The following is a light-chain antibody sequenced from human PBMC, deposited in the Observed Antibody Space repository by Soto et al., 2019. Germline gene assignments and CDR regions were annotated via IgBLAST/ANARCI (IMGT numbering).Light chain of an antibody. CDR2: DVT. J-gene: IGLJ1*01. CDR1: NSDVGGYHY. CDR3: SSYTSGSTYV. Sequence: QSVLTQPASVSGSPGQSITISCTGTNSDVGGYHYVSWYQQHPGKAPKLMIYDVTNRPSGVSNRFAGSRSGNTASLTISGLQAEDEADYYCSSYTSGSTYVFGPWTKLTVL. V-gene: IGLV2-14*01.